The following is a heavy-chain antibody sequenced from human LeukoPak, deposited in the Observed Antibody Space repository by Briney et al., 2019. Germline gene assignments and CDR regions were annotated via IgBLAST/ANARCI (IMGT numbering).Heavy chain of an antibody. D-gene: IGHD3-16*01. CDR3: ARDPSNSAFKGMQGGDY. V-gene: IGHV4-38-2*02. J-gene: IGHJ4*02. Sequence: SETLSLTCTVSGYSFSSGYYWGCIRQPPGKGLEWIGSIFHSANTCYNPSLKSRVTISVDTSKNQFSLKMNSVTAADTAVYYCARDPSNSAFKGMQGGDYWGQGTLVTVSS. CDR2: IFHSANT. CDR1: GYSFSSGYY.